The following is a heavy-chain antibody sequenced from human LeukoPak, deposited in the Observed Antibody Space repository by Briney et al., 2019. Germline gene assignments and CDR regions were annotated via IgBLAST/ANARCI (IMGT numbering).Heavy chain of an antibody. D-gene: IGHD1-26*01. Sequence: SETLSLTCTVSGYSISSGYYWGWLRQPPGKGLEWIGSIYHSGSTYYNPSLKSRVTISVDTSKNQFSLKLSSVTAADTAVYYCARDLRRVGATYFDYWGQGTLVTVSS. CDR3: ARDLRRVGATYFDY. CDR1: GYSISSGYY. V-gene: IGHV4-38-2*02. J-gene: IGHJ4*02. CDR2: IYHSGST.